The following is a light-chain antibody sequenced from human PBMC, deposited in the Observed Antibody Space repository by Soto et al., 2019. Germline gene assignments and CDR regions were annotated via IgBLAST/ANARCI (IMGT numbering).Light chain of an antibody. J-gene: IGLJ1*01. Sequence: QSALTQPASVSGSPGQSITISCTGTSSDVGGYNYVSWYQQHPGKAPKLMIYEVSNRPSGVSNRFSGSKSGNTASLTISGRQAEDEADYDCSSYTSSSTLNFGTGTKVTVL. CDR2: EVS. CDR3: SSYTSSSTLN. V-gene: IGLV2-14*01. CDR1: SSDVGGYNY.